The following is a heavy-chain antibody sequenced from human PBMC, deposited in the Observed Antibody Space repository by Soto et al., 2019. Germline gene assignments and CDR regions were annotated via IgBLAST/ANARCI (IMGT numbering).Heavy chain of an antibody. CDR1: GGSFSGYY. D-gene: IGHD3-10*01. V-gene: IGHV4-34*01. CDR2: INHSGST. J-gene: IGHJ4*02. CDR3: ARGTITMVRGVIKRPLDY. Sequence: SETLSLTCAVYGGSFSGYYWSWIRQPPGKGLEWIGEINHSGSTNYNPSLKSRVTISLDTSKNQFSLKLSSVTAADTAVYYCARGTITMVRGVIKRPLDYWGQGTLVTVSS.